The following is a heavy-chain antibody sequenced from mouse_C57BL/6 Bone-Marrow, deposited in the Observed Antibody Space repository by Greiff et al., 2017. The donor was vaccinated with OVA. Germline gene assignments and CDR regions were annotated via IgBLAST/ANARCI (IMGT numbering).Heavy chain of an antibody. Sequence: EVKLVESGAELVRPGASVKLSCTASGFNIKDDYMHWVKQRPEQGLEWIGWIDPENGDTEYASKFQGKATITADTSSNTAYLQLSSLTSEDTAVYYCTTNYGSSSWFAYWGQGTLVTVSA. CDR2: IDPENGDT. D-gene: IGHD1-1*01. CDR1: GFNIKDDY. CDR3: TTNYGSSSWFAY. J-gene: IGHJ3*01. V-gene: IGHV14-4*01.